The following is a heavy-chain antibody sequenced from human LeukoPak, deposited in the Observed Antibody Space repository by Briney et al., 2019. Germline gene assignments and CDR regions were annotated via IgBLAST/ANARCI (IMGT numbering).Heavy chain of an antibody. V-gene: IGHV4-39*01. CDR2: IYYSGST. J-gene: IGHJ4*02. CDR3: ARHMYSSGWYAGY. D-gene: IGHD6-19*01. Sequence: SETLSLTCTVSGVSISSSSYYWGWIRQPPGKGLEWIGSIYYSGSTYYNPSLKSRVTISVDTSKNQFSLKLSSVTAADTAVYYCARHMYSSGWYAGYWGQGTLVTVSS. CDR1: GVSISSSSYY.